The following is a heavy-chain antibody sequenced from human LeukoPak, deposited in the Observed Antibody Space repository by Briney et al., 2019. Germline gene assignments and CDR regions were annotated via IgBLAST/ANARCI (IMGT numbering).Heavy chain of an antibody. D-gene: IGHD6-19*01. V-gene: IGHV3-13*01. CDR3: ARDRTRRYIAVAGTGTYYFDY. J-gene: IGHJ4*02. Sequence: GGSLRLSCAASGFTFSSYDMHWVRQATGKGLEWVSAIGTAGDTYYPGSVKGRFTISRENAKNSLYLQMNSLRAEDTAVYYCARDRTRRYIAVAGTGTYYFDYWGQGTLVTVSS. CDR2: IGTAGDT. CDR1: GFTFSSYD.